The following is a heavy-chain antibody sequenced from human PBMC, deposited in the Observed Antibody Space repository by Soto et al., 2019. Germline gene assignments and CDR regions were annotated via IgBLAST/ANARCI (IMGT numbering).Heavy chain of an antibody. CDR3: ARQPTVTPYYYYGMDV. CDR1: GGTFSSCA. CDR2: IIPIFGTP. V-gene: IGHV1-69*12. D-gene: IGHD4-4*01. J-gene: IGHJ6*02. Sequence: QVQLVQSGAEVKKPGSSVKVSCKASGGTFSSCAISWVRQAPGQGLEWMGGIIPIFGTPDYAQKFQGRVTITANESTSTAYMELSSLRSEDTAVYYCARQPTVTPYYYYGMDVWGQGTTVTVSS.